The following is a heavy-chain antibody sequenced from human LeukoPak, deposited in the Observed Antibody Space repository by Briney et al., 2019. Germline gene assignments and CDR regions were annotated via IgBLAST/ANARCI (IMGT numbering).Heavy chain of an antibody. D-gene: IGHD4-23*01. V-gene: IGHV4-59*01. CDR3: ARGAMVVTHGRSDFGY. CDR2: IYYSGST. Sequence: SETLSHTCTVSGGSISSYYWSWIRQPPGKGLEWIGYIYYSGSTNYNPSLKSRVTISVDTSKNQFSLKLSSVTAADTAVYYCARGAMVVTHGRSDFGYWGQGTLVTVSS. J-gene: IGHJ4*02. CDR1: GGSISSYY.